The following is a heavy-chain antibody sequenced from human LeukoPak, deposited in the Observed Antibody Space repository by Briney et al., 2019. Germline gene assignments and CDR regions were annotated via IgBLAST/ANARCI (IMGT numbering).Heavy chain of an antibody. CDR2: IIPIFGTA. CDR1: GGTFSSYG. V-gene: IGHV1-69*13. J-gene: IGHJ6*03. Sequence: SVKLSCQASGGTFSSYGIRWVRQAPGHGLEWMGWIIPIFGTANYAKKLQGSITITAGESTSPAYMELISLRCEDTAVYYCAGGSITIFVVDTNAYYYYNYMDVWGKGTTVTVSS. D-gene: IGHD3-3*01. CDR3: AGGSITIFVVDTNAYYYYNYMDV.